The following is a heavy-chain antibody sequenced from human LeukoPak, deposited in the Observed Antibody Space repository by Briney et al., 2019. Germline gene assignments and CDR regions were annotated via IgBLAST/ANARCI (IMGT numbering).Heavy chain of an antibody. CDR2: IIPIFGTA. J-gene: IGHJ4*02. Sequence: SVKVSCKASGGTFSSYAISWVRQAPGQGLEWMGGIIPIFGTANYAQKFQGRVTITTDEPTSTAYMELSSLRSEDTAVYYCARISEGSYGGNQYFDYWGQGTLVTVSS. CDR3: ARISEGSYGGNQYFDY. CDR1: GGTFSSYA. V-gene: IGHV1-69*05. D-gene: IGHD4-23*01.